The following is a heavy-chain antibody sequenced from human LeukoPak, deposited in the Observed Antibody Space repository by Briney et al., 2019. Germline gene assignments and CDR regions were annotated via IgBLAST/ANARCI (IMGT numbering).Heavy chain of an antibody. CDR1: GGSINSYY. Sequence: SETLSLTCTVSGGSINSYYWSWIRQPPGKGLEWIGSIYYSEGTYYNPSLKSRVTISIDTSKNQFSLKLNSVTAADTAVYYCARDRYCSGRSCYGPPDYWGQGVLVTVSS. D-gene: IGHD2-15*01. CDR2: IYYSEGT. J-gene: IGHJ4*02. CDR3: ARDRYCSGRSCYGPPDY. V-gene: IGHV4-59*12.